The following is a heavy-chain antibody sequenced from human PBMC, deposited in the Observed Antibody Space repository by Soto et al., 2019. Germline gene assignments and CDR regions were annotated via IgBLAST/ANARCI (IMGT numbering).Heavy chain of an antibody. V-gene: IGHV3-48*01. CDR3: NSAFWSDPYAFDI. CDR2: ISSSSSTI. D-gene: IGHD3-3*01. CDR1: GFTFSSYS. J-gene: IGHJ3*02. Sequence: EVQLVESGGGLVQPGGSLRLSCAASGFTFSSYSMNWVRQAPGKGLEWVSYISSSSSTIYYADSVKGRFTISRDNAKNSLYLQMDSLRAEDTAVYYCNSAFWSDPYAFDIWGQGTMVTVSS.